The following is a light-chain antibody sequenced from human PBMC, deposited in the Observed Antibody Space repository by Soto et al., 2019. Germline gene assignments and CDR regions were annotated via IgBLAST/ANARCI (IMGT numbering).Light chain of an antibody. J-gene: IGLJ2*01. CDR1: SSDVGAYDY. CDR3: SSYTGTSTLVI. CDR2: DVS. Sequence: QSVLTQPASVSGSPGQSITISCSGTSSDVGAYDYVSWYQQHPDKAPKLVIYDVSYRPSGVSHRFSGSKSGNTASLTISGLQSEDEADYYCSSYTGTSTLVIFGGGTKVTVL. V-gene: IGLV2-14*03.